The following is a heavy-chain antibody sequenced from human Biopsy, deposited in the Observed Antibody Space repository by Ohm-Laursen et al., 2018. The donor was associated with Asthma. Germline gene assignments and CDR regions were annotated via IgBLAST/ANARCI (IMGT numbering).Heavy chain of an antibody. CDR2: ISYTGSA. J-gene: IGHJ4*02. V-gene: IGHV4-39*01. Sequence: SETLSLTCTVSGGSMSSSSYYWGWIRQPPGKGLEWMESISYTGSAYHNPSLKSRVTISVDTPKNHLSLKLTSVTAADTAVYYCARHWDWGSFFDYWGQGTPVTVSS. CDR1: GGSMSSSSYY. D-gene: IGHD7-27*01. CDR3: ARHWDWGSFFDY.